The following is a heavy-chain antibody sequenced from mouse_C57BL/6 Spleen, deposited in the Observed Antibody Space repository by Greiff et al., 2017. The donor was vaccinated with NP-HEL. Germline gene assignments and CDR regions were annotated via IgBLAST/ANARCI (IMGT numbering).Heavy chain of an antibody. D-gene: IGHD4-1*02. CDR2: INPNNGGT. CDR3: ARSSTGTGWGAWFAY. V-gene: IGHV1-18*01. Sequence: EVQLQQSGPELVKPGASVKIPCKASGYTFTDYNMDWVKQSHGKSLEWIGDINPNNGGTIYNQKFKGKATLTVDKSSSTAYMELRSLTSEDTAVYYCARSSTGTGWGAWFAYWGQGTLVTVSA. J-gene: IGHJ3*01. CDR1: GYTFTDYN.